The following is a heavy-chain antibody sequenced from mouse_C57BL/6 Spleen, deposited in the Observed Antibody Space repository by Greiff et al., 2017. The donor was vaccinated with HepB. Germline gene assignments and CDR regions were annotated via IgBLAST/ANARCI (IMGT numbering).Heavy chain of an antibody. Sequence: EVQLQQSGPELVKPGASVKISCKASGYTFTDYYMNWVKQSHGKSLEWIGDINPNNGGTSYNQKFKGKATLTVDKSSSTAYMELRSLTSEDSAVYYCARSRWFGYWGQGTTLTVSS. CDR3: ARSRWFGY. D-gene: IGHD2-3*01. CDR1: GYTFTDYY. CDR2: INPNNGGT. J-gene: IGHJ2*01. V-gene: IGHV1-26*01.